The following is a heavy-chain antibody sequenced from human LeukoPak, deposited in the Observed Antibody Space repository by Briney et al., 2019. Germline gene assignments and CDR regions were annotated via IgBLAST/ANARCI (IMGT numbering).Heavy chain of an antibody. V-gene: IGHV4-59*01. CDR2: IYYSGST. D-gene: IGHD3-3*01. Sequence: SETLSLTCTVSGGSISSYYWSWIRQPPAKGLEWIGYIYYSGSTNYNPSLKSRVTISVDTSKNQFSLKLSSVTAADTAVYYCARVSDFWSGHTRYYFDYWGQGTLVTVSS. CDR1: GGSISSYY. CDR3: ARVSDFWSGHTRYYFDY. J-gene: IGHJ4*02.